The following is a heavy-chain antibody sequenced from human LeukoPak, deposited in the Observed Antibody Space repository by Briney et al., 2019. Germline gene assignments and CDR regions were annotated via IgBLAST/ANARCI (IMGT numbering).Heavy chain of an antibody. CDR2: IYDSGST. CDR1: GGSIRSSYYY. J-gene: IGHJ5*02. CDR3: ARHYGP. Sequence: PSETLSLTCTVSGGSIRSSYYYWGWIRQPPGKGLEWIGSIYDSGSTHYNPSLKSRVTISVDTSKNQFSLKLNSVTAADTAMYYCARHYGPWGQGTLVTVSS. D-gene: IGHD3-10*01. V-gene: IGHV4-39*01.